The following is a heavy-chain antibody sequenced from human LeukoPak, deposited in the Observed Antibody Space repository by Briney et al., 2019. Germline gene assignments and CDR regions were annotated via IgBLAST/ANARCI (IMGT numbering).Heavy chain of an antibody. V-gene: IGHV1-8*01. CDR1: GYTFTSYD. J-gene: IGHJ4*02. CDR2: MNPNSGNT. Sequence: ASVKVSCKASGYTFTSYDINWVRQATGQGPEWMGWMNPNSGNTGYAQKFQGRVTMTRNTSISTAYMELSSLRSEDTAVYYCARGPKAMWGKGYCSSTSCPKVYYFDYWGQGTLVTVSS. D-gene: IGHD2-2*01. CDR3: ARGPKAMWGKGYCSSTSCPKVYYFDY.